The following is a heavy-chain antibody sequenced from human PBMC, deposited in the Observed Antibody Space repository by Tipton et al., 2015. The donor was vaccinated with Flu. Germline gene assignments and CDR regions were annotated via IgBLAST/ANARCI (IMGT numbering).Heavy chain of an antibody. Sequence: TLSLTCTVSGGSISSSSYYWGWIRQPPGKGLEWVGSIYYSGSTYYNPSLKSRVTISVDTSKNQFSLKLSSVTAADTAVYYCARITVRSGVSIYYFDYWGQGTLVTVSS. CDR3: ARITVRSGVSIYYFDY. V-gene: IGHV4-39*07. CDR2: IYYSGST. D-gene: IGHD2/OR15-2a*01. J-gene: IGHJ4*02. CDR1: GGSISSSSYY.